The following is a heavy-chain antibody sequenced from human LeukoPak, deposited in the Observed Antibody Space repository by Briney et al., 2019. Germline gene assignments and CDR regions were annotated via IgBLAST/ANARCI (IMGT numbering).Heavy chain of an antibody. Sequence: ASVKVSCKVSGYTLTELSMHWVRQAPGKGLVWMGGFDPEDGETIYAQKFQGRVTMTEDTSTDTAYMELSSLRSEDTAVYYCATGGLRTNWFDPWGQGTLVTVSS. J-gene: IGHJ5*02. CDR1: GYTLTELS. D-gene: IGHD1-7*01. CDR2: FDPEDGET. V-gene: IGHV1-24*01. CDR3: ATGGLRTNWFDP.